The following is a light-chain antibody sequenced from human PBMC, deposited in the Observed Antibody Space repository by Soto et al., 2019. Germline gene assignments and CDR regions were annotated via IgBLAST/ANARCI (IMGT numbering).Light chain of an antibody. Sequence: DIQMTQSPSSLSASVGDRVTITCRASQSISSYLNWYQQKPGKAPKLLIYAASSLQSGVPSRFSGSGSGTDFTLTISSLQPEDFATYYGQQERTFGGGTKVEIK. CDR3: QQERT. CDR1: QSISSY. V-gene: IGKV1-39*01. CDR2: AAS. J-gene: IGKJ4*01.